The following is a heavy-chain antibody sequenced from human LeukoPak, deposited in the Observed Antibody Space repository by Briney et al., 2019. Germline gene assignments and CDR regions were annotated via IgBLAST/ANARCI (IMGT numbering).Heavy chain of an antibody. CDR3: ARGFEIFDY. D-gene: IGHD3-9*01. J-gene: IGHJ4*02. Sequence: GGSLRLSCAASGFIFSSYSLNWVRQAPGKGLEWVSYISRSSSTIYADSVKGRFTISRDNANNSLYLQMNSLRDDDTAVYYCARGFEIFDYWGQGTLVTVSS. CDR1: GFIFSSYS. CDR2: ISRSSST. V-gene: IGHV3-48*02.